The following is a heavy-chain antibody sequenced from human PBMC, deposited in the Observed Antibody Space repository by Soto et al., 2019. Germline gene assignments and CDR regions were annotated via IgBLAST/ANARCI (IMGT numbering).Heavy chain of an antibody. CDR1: GYTYSIYD. CDR3: AGKSSLYCCYGMAF. Sequence: APVKGACKAAGYTYSIYDSNWVRQANGQGLEWMGWMNPNSGNTGYAQKFQGRVTMTRNTSISTAYMELSSLRSEDTAVYYCAGKSSLYCCYGMAFWVQRSSVTVTS. J-gene: IGHJ6*02. CDR2: MNPNSGNT. V-gene: IGHV1-8*01.